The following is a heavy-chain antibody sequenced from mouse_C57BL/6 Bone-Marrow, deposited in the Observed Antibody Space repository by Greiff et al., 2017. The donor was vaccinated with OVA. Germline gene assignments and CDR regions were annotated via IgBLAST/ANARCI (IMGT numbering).Heavy chain of an antibody. J-gene: IGHJ4*01. Sequence: VQLQQSGAELVKPGASVKMSCKASGYTFTSYWITWVKQRPGQGLEWIGDIYPGSGSTNYNEKFKSKATLTVDTSSSTAYMQLSSLTSEDSAVYYCACITTGVGYYAMDYEGQGTSVTVSS. CDR3: ACITTGVGYYAMDY. D-gene: IGHD1-1*01. V-gene: IGHV1-55*01. CDR1: GYTFTSYW. CDR2: IYPGSGST.